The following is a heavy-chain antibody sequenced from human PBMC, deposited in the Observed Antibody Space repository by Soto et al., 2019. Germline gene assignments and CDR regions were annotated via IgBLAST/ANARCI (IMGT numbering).Heavy chain of an antibody. CDR2: MNPDSGNT. Sequence: ASGKGSSKVPGYTFPRFELKSGRQATGQGLEWMGWMNPDSGNTGYAQKFQGRVTITRDTSASTAYMELSSLRSEDTAVYYCARDPGYSYGNTWGQGILVTVS. J-gene: IGHJ5*02. D-gene: IGHD5-18*01. CDR1: GYTFPRFE. CDR3: ARDPGYSYGNT. V-gene: IGHV1-8*03.